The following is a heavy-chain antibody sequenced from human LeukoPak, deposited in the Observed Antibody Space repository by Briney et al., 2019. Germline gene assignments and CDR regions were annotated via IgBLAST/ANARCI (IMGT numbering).Heavy chain of an antibody. Sequence: GGSLRLSCAASGFTFDDYAMHWVRQAPGKGLEWVSLISGNGGDTYYGDSVKGRFTISRDNSRNSLFLQMNSLRAEDTALYHCAKGRRSTSRYGAFDIWGLGTMVTVSS. V-gene: IGHV3-43*02. D-gene: IGHD6-13*01. CDR1: GFTFDDYA. CDR2: ISGNGGDT. CDR3: AKGRRSTSRYGAFDI. J-gene: IGHJ3*02.